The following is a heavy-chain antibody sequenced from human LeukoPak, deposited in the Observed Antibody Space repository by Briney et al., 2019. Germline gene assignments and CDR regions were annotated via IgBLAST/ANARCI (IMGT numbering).Heavy chain of an antibody. D-gene: IGHD3-22*01. J-gene: IGHJ4*02. CDR1: GFTLSDYY. CDR2: ISSSGSTI. V-gene: IGHV3-11*01. Sequence: EGSLRLSCAASGFTLSDYYMSWIRQSPGRGLEWVSYISSSGSTIYHADSVKGRFTISRDNAKNSLYLQMNSLRAEDTAVYYCASPAEGYYDSSGYYYGPFDYWGQGTLVTVSS. CDR3: ASPAEGYYDSSGYYYGPFDY.